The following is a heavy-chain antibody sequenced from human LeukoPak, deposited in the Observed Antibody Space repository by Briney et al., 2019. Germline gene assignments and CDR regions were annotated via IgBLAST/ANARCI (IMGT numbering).Heavy chain of an antibody. Sequence: NPSETLSLTCTVSGGSISSSSYYWGWIRQPPGKGLEWIGSIYYSGSTYYNPSLKSRVTISVDTSKNQFSLKLSSVTAADTAVYYGARQGAVAGSAFDYWRQGTLVTVSS. J-gene: IGHJ4*02. V-gene: IGHV4-39*01. CDR3: ARQGAVAGSAFDY. D-gene: IGHD6-19*01. CDR2: IYYSGST. CDR1: GGSISSSSYY.